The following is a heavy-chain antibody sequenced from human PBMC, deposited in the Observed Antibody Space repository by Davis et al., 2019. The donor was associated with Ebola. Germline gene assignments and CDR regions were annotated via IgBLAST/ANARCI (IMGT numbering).Heavy chain of an antibody. CDR2: IIPLVDTV. CDR3: AREIYGYSSSSELGY. CDR1: GYTFTNYG. Sequence: SVKVSCKASGYTFTNYGVSWVRQAPGQGLEWMGAIIPLVDTVNYAQKFQGRVTMTRDTSTSTVYMELSRLRSEDTAVYYCAREIYGYSSSSELGYWGQGTLVTVSS. J-gene: IGHJ4*02. V-gene: IGHV1-69*06. D-gene: IGHD6-6*01.